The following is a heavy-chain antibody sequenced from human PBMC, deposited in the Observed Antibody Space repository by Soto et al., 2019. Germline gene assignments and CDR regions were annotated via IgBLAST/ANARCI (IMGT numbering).Heavy chain of an antibody. CDR3: ARGYGSGSYYNGSYYYMDV. CDR1: GGSISSSSYY. CDR2: IYYSGST. J-gene: IGHJ6*03. Sequence: NPSETLSLTCTVSGGSISSSSYYWGWIRQPPGKGLEWIGSIYYSGSTYYNPSLKSRVTISVDTSKNQFSLKLSSVTAADTAVYYCARGYGSGSYYNGSYYYMDVWGKGTTVTVSS. D-gene: IGHD3-10*01. V-gene: IGHV4-39*01.